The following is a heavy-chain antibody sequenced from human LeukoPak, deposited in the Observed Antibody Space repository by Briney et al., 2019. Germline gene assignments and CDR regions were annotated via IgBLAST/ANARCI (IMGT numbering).Heavy chain of an antibody. CDR2: IIPIFGIA. J-gene: IGHJ4*02. CDR3: ARDRFDDYGGNSRPRTEYYFDY. Sequence: GASVKVSCKASGGTFSSYAISWVRQAPGQGLEWMGRIIPIFGIANYAQKFQGRVTITADKSTSTAYMELSSLRSEDTAVYYCARDRFDDYGGNSRPRTEYYFDYWGQGTLVTVSS. CDR1: GGTFSSYA. D-gene: IGHD4-23*01. V-gene: IGHV1-69*04.